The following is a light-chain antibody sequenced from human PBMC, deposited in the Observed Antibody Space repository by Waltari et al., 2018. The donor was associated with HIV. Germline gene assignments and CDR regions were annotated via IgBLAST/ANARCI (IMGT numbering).Light chain of an antibody. Sequence: EVVMTQSPATLSVSPGERATLSCWASQSVSSNLAWYQQKPGQAPRLLIYGASTRDAGIPARFSGSGSGTEFTLTISSLQSEDFAVYYCQQYSNWPPVFTFGQGTKLEIK. CDR3: QQYSNWPPVFT. CDR2: GAS. J-gene: IGKJ2*01. CDR1: QSVSSN. V-gene: IGKV3-15*01.